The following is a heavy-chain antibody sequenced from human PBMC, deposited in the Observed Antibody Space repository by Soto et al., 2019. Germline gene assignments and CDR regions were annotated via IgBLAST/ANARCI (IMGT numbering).Heavy chain of an antibody. Sequence: GGSLRLSCAASGFTFSSYEMNWVRQAPGKGLEWVSYISSSGSTIYYADSVKGRFTISRDNAKNSLYLQMNSLRAEDTAVYYCASRGVYYYYGMDVWGQGTTVTVFS. J-gene: IGHJ6*02. CDR3: ASRGVYYYYGMDV. D-gene: IGHD3-10*01. CDR2: ISSSGSTI. CDR1: GFTFSSYE. V-gene: IGHV3-48*03.